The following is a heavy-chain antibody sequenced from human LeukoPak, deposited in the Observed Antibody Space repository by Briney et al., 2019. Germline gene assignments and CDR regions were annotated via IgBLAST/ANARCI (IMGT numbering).Heavy chain of an antibody. CDR1: GGSISSSSYY. V-gene: IGHV4-39*01. Sequence: ASETLSLTCTVSGGSISSSSYYWGWVRQPPGKVLEWIGSIYYSGSTYYNPSLKSRVTISVDTSKNQFSLKLSSVTAADTAVYYCARTPGGGSWYEFNYWGQGTLVTVSS. D-gene: IGHD6-13*01. CDR3: ARTPGGGSWYEFNY. CDR2: IYYSGST. J-gene: IGHJ4*02.